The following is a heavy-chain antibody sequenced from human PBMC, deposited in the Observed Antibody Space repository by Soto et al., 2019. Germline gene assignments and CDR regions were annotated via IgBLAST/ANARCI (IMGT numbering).Heavy chain of an antibody. CDR3: ARFRGSYGMDV. V-gene: IGHV1-69*02. CDR1: GGTFSSYT. CDR2: IIPILGIP. J-gene: IGHJ6*02. Sequence: QVQLVQSGAEVQKPGSSVKVSCKASGGTFSSYTISWVRQAPGQGLEWMGRIIPILGIPNYAQKFQGRVTITADKSTSTAYMELSSLRSEDTAVYSCARFRGSYGMDVWGQGTTVTVSS. D-gene: IGHD3-10*01.